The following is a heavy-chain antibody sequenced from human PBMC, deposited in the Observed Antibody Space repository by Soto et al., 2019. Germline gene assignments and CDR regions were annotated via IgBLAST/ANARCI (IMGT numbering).Heavy chain of an antibody. V-gene: IGHV3-23*01. CDR1: GFTFSSYA. J-gene: IGHJ6*03. D-gene: IGHD5-12*01. CDR3: VKDFGSGYDLYYYYMDV. Sequence: PGGSLRLSCAASGFTFSSYAMSWVRQAPGKGLEWVSAISGSGGSTYYADSVKGRFTISRDNSKNTLYLQMNSLRAEDTAVYYCVKDFGSGYDLYYYYMDVWGKGTTVTVSS. CDR2: ISGSGGST.